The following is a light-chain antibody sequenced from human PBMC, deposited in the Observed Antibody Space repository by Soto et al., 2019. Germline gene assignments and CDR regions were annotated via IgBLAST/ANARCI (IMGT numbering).Light chain of an antibody. CDR1: QNVNTW. V-gene: IGKV1-5*03. CDR2: KAS. Sequence: DIQMTQSPSTLSASVGDRVTITCRASQNVNTWLAWYKQKPGKATKVLIYKASSLQSGAPSRFSGSGSGTEFTLTISSLQPDDLATYYCQQYNTLPPYTFGQGTKVEIK. CDR3: QQYNTLPPYT. J-gene: IGKJ2*01.